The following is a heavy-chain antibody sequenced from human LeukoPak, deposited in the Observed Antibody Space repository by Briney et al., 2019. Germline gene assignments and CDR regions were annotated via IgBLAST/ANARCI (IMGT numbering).Heavy chain of an antibody. J-gene: IGHJ4*02. CDR1: GYTFTFYG. CDR2: ISAYNGNT. CDR3: ARVRSRELDY. D-gene: IGHD2-2*01. Sequence: SVTVSFKAAGYTFTFYGICWVRLAPGQGQEWMGWISAYNGNTNYSQKLQGRVTITTDTSTSTAYMELRSLRSDDTAVYYCARVRSRELDYWGQGTLVTVSS. V-gene: IGHV1-18*04.